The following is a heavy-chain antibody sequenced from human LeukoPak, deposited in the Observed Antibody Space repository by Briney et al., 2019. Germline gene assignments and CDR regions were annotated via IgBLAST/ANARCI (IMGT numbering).Heavy chain of an antibody. CDR2: ITGGDNT. Sequence: HGGSLRLSFAASGFTFTNYAMSWVRQAPGKGLEWVSAITGGDNTYYTDSVKGRFTISRDNSKNTLYLQMNSPRAEDTAIYYCSKEGTVAGTGYFDYWGQGALVTVSS. D-gene: IGHD6-19*01. V-gene: IGHV3-23*01. CDR3: SKEGTVAGTGYFDY. CDR1: GFTFTNYA. J-gene: IGHJ4*02.